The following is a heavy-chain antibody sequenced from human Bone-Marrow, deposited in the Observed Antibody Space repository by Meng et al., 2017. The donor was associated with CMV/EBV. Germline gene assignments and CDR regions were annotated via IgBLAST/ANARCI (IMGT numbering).Heavy chain of an antibody. CDR1: GGSVSRRICY. V-gene: IGHV4-39*07. Sequence: LTCGVAGGSVSRRICYWGWSRRPTGKGVEWIGTIYYGGRAYYNPSMKSRVTMSIDMSKNQFSLKLSSVVAADTAVYYCASLHPSFDSWGQGMLVTVSS. CDR2: IYYGGRA. CDR3: ASLHPSFDS. J-gene: IGHJ4*02.